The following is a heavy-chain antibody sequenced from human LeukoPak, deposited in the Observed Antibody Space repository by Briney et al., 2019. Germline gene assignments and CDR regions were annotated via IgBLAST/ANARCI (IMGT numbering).Heavy chain of an antibody. V-gene: IGHV3-23*01. Sequence: PWGSLRLSCAASGFTFSSYAMSWVRQAPGKVLEWVSAISGSGGSTYYADSVKGRFTISRDNSKNTLYLQMNSLRAEDTAVYYCAKRIQSAMAMGYWGQGTLVTVSS. CDR3: AKRIQSAMAMGY. CDR2: ISGSGGST. CDR1: GFTFSSYA. D-gene: IGHD5-18*01. J-gene: IGHJ4*02.